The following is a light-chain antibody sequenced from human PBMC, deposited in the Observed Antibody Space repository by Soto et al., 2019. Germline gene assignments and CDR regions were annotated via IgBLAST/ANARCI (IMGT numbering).Light chain of an antibody. CDR3: SAYGSSNTLL. CDR1: SSDIGGYNY. V-gene: IGLV2-14*01. Sequence: QSALTQPASVSGSPGQSITISCTGTSSDIGGYNYVSWYQQHPGKAPKLMIYEVSDRPSGVSNRFSGSKSGNTASLTISGLHADDEADYFCSAYGSSNTLLFGEGTKLTVL. CDR2: EVS. J-gene: IGLJ2*01.